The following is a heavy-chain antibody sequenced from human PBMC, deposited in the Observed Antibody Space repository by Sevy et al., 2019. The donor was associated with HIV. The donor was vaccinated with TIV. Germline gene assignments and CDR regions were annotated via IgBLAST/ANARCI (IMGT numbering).Heavy chain of an antibody. CDR3: AKDLAQGGTLNFYYYGMDF. D-gene: IGHD3-16*01. CDR1: GFNFNDYA. J-gene: IGHJ6*02. V-gene: IGHV3-9*01. Sequence: GGSLRLSCIASGFNFNDYAMHWVRQVPGKGLEWVSGINWFGTIIGYGDSVKGRLTISRDNARKSVYLEMNSLSPEDTALYYCAKDLAQGGTLNFYYYGMDFWGQGTTVTVSS. CDR2: INWFGTII.